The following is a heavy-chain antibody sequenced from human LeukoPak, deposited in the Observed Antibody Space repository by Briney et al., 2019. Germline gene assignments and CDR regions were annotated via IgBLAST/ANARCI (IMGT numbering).Heavy chain of an antibody. D-gene: IGHD5-24*01. Sequence: GGSLRLSCAASGFTFRNYDMHWVRQASGKGLEWVSAIDTAGDTYYPGSVKGRFTISRENAKNSLYLQMNSLRAEDTAVYYCAKSGYNRFDYWGQGTLVTVSS. CDR2: IDTAGDT. CDR3: AKSGYNRFDY. V-gene: IGHV3-13*01. CDR1: GFTFRNYD. J-gene: IGHJ4*02.